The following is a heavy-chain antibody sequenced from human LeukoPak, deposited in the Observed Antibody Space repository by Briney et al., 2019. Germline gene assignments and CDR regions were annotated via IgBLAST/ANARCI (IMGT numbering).Heavy chain of an antibody. D-gene: IGHD1-26*01. J-gene: IGHJ4*02. CDR3: ARDTSAKPRGFFDY. Sequence: GGSLRLSCAASGFTFSSYSMNWVRQAPGKGLEWVSYISSGSGTIYYADSVKGRFTISRDNAKNSLYLQMNSLRAEDTAVYYCARDTSAKPRGFFDYWGQGTLVTVSS. V-gene: IGHV3-48*04. CDR2: ISSGSGTI. CDR1: GFTFSSYS.